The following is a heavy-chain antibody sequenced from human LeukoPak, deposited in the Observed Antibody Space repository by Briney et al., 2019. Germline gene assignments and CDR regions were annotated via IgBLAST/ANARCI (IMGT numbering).Heavy chain of an antibody. V-gene: IGHV3-23*01. CDR1: GFTFNSYA. J-gene: IGHJ1*01. CDR2: ISDSGAGK. D-gene: IGHD1-7*01. CDR3: SRSFFQWNYGSCMNS. Sequence: GGSLRLSCAASGFTFNSYAMSWVRQAPGKGLEWVSGISDSGAGKYYADSVKGQFTISRDNSKNTLYLQMNSLRPEETAVYSCSRSFFQWNYGSCMNSWGEGTLVTVSS.